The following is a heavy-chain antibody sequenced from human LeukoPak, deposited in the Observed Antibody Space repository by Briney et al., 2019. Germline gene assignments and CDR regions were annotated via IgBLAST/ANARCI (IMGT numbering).Heavy chain of an antibody. D-gene: IGHD6-13*01. CDR2: ISGSGGST. CDR1: GFTFSSYA. J-gene: IGHJ5*02. V-gene: IGHV3-23*01. Sequence: GGSLRLSCAASGFTFSSYAMSWVRQAPGKGLEWVSAISGSGGSTYYADSVKGRFTISRDNSKNTLYLQMNSLRAEDTAVYYCAKDSGQQQLVPSWFDPWGQGTLVTVSS. CDR3: AKDSGQQQLVPSWFDP.